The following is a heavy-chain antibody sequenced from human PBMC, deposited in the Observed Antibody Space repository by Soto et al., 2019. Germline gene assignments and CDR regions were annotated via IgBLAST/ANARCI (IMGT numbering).Heavy chain of an antibody. V-gene: IGHV4-34*01. CDR2: INHSGST. CDR3: ARGWSGWRVWLDY. D-gene: IGHD6-19*01. CDR1: GGSFSGYY. J-gene: IGHJ4*02. Sequence: QVQLQQWGAGLLKPSETLSLTCAVYGGSFSGYYWSWIRQPPGKGLEWIGEINHSGSTNYNPSLKIRVXXSXDXXKNQSSLKLSSVTAADTAVYYCARGWSGWRVWLDYWGQGTLVTVSS.